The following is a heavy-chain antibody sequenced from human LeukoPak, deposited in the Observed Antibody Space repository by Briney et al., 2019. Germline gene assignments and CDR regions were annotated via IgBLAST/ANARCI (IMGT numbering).Heavy chain of an antibody. J-gene: IGHJ3*02. Sequence: GGSLRLSCAASGFTFFSYAMHWVRQAPGKGLEWVAVISYDGGNKYYVDSVKGRFTISRDNSKNTLYLQMNSLRTEDTAVYFCAREGSRLVIHAFDIWGQGTMVTVSS. CDR2: ISYDGGNK. CDR1: GFTFFSYA. D-gene: IGHD2-21*01. CDR3: AREGSRLVIHAFDI. V-gene: IGHV3-30*04.